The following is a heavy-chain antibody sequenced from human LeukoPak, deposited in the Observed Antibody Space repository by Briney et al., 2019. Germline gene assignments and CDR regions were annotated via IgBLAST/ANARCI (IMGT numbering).Heavy chain of an antibody. D-gene: IGHD5-12*01. CDR2: IYTSGST. CDR3: ARGGYGDAFDI. J-gene: IGHJ3*02. CDR1: GGSISSGSYY. V-gene: IGHV4-61*02. Sequence: PSQTLSLTCTVSGGSISSGSYYWSWIRQPAGKGLEWIGRIYTSGSTNYNPSLNSRVTISVDTSKNQFSLKLSSVTAADTAVYYCARGGYGDAFDIWGQGTMVTVSS.